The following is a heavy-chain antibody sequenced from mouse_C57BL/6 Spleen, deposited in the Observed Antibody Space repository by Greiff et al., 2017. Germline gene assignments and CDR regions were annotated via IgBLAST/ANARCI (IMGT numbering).Heavy chain of an antibody. CDR3: ARDLGIYYDYDDAMDY. V-gene: IGHV1-64*01. D-gene: IGHD2-4*01. J-gene: IGHJ4*01. CDR2: IHPNSGST. CDR1: GYTFTSYW. Sequence: QVQLQQPGAELVKPGASVKLSCKASGYTFTSYWMHWVKQRPGQGLEWIGMIHPNSGSTNYNEKFKSKATLTVDKSSSTAYMQLSSLTSEDSAVYYCARDLGIYYDYDDAMDYWGQGTSVTVSS.